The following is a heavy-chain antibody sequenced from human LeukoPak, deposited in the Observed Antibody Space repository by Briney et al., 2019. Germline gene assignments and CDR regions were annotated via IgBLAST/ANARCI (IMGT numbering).Heavy chain of an antibody. Sequence: PGGSLRLSCAASGFTFDDYGMSWVRQVPGKGLEWVSGINWNGGSTGYTDSVKGRFTISRDNAKNSLYLQMNSLRAEDTALYYCAKDMGYQPRAAGTDYFDYWGQGTLVTVSS. CDR2: INWNGGST. J-gene: IGHJ4*02. V-gene: IGHV3-20*04. CDR3: AKDMGYQPRAAGTDYFDY. CDR1: GFTFDDYG. D-gene: IGHD6-13*01.